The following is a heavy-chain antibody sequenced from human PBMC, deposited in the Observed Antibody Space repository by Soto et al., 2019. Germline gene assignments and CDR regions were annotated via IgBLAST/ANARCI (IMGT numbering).Heavy chain of an antibody. CDR3: VREASGWSFHCSLDF. Sequence: GGSLRLSCAASGFIFSNSAMNWVRQAPGKGLEWVSLISNNGGSASHADSVQRRFTFSRDNSINTLYLQMNSLRAEDTAIYYCVREASGWSFHCSLDFWGRRTMVTV. CDR1: GFIFSNSA. CDR2: ISNNGGSA. J-gene: IGHJ3*01. D-gene: IGHD6-19*01. V-gene: IGHV3-23*01.